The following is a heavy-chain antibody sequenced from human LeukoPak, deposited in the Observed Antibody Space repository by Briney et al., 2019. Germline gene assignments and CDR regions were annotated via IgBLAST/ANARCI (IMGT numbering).Heavy chain of an antibody. V-gene: IGHV3-23*01. J-gene: IGHJ4*02. CDR1: GFTFSSYA. CDR3: AKDSSGWLVRKEFDY. D-gene: IGHD6-19*01. Sequence: GGSLRLSCAASGFTFSSYAMSWVRQAPGKGLEWVSAISGSGGSTYYADSVKGRFTISRDNSKNTLYLQMNSLRAEDTAVYSCAKDSSGWLVRKEFDYWGQGTLVTVSS. CDR2: ISGSGGST.